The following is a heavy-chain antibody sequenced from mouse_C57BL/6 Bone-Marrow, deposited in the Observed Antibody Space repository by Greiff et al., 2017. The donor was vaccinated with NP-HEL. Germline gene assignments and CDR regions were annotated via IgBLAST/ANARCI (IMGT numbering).Heavy chain of an antibody. V-gene: IGHV1-81*01. CDR2: IFPRSGNT. CDR1: GYTFTSYG. Sequence: QVQLQQSGAELARPGASVKLSCKASGYTFTSYGISWVKQRTGQGLEWIGEIFPRSGNTYYNEKFKGKATLTADKSSSTAYMELRSLTSEDSAVYFCARKEGNYAMDYWGQGTSVTVSS. J-gene: IGHJ4*01. CDR3: ARKEGNYAMDY.